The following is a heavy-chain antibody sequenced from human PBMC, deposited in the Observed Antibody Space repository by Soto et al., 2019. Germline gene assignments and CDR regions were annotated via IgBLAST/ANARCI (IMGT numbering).Heavy chain of an antibody. Sequence: SETLSLTCTVSGGSVSSGSYYWSWIRQPPGKGLEWIGYIYYSGSTNYNPSLKSRVTISVDTSKNQFSLKLSSVTAADTAVYCCSRDIRITMIVVGLRGSLDPWGEGTQVTVSS. J-gene: IGHJ5*02. D-gene: IGHD3-22*01. CDR3: SRDIRITMIVVGLRGSLDP. V-gene: IGHV4-61*01. CDR1: GGSVSSGSYY. CDR2: IYYSGST.